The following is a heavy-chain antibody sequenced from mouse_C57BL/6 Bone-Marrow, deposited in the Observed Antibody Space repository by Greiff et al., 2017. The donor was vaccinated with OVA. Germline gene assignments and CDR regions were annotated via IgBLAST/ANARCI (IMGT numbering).Heavy chain of an antibody. D-gene: IGHD2-10*02. CDR1: GYTFTDYY. CDR3: AAYGNYGGFDY. J-gene: IGHJ2*01. Sequence: VQLQQSGPVLVKPGASVKMSCKASGYTFTDYYMNWVKQSHGKSLEWIGVINPYNGGTSYNQKFKGKATLTVDKSSSTAYMELNSLTSEDSAVYYCAAYGNYGGFDYWGQGTTLTVSS. V-gene: IGHV1-19*01. CDR2: INPYNGGT.